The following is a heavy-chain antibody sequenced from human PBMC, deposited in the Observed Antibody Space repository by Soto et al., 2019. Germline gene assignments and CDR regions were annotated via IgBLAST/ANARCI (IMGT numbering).Heavy chain of an antibody. D-gene: IGHD2-8*01. J-gene: IGHJ5*02. Sequence: SETLSLTCAVSGVSIGSPNWWTWVRQPPGKGLEWIGEMWPSGGTTYNPSLRNRVTISVDNSKNHLSLTLTSVTAADTAIYYCARCLHCSNGGRFDPWGQGALVTVSS. CDR1: GVSIGSPNW. CDR3: ARCLHCSNGGRFDP. CDR2: MWPSGGT. V-gene: IGHV4-4*02.